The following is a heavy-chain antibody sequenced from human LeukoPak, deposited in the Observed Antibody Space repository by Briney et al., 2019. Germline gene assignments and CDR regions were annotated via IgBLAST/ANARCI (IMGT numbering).Heavy chain of an antibody. Sequence: GGSLRLSCAASGFVVSSNYMSWVRQTPGKGLEWVSVIYTGGSTYYADFVKGRFTISRDKSKNTLYLQMNSLRAEDTAVYFCARGDDYIWGSYRPFDYWGQGTLVTVSS. V-gene: IGHV3-53*01. CDR1: GFVVSSNY. CDR2: IYTGGST. D-gene: IGHD3-16*02. CDR3: ARGDDYIWGSYRPFDY. J-gene: IGHJ4*02.